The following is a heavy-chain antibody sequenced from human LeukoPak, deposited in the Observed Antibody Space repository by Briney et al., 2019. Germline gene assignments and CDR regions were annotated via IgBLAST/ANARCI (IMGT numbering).Heavy chain of an antibody. D-gene: IGHD6-19*01. CDR1: GFTVSSNY. CDR3: ARKLAGLFDY. J-gene: IGHJ4*02. V-gene: IGHV3-53*01. Sequence: GGSLRLSCAASGFTVSSNYMSWVRQAPGKGLEWVSVIYSGGSTYYADSVKGRFTISRDNSKNTLYLQMNGLRAEDTAVYYCARKLAGLFDYWGQGTLVTVSS. CDR2: IYSGGST.